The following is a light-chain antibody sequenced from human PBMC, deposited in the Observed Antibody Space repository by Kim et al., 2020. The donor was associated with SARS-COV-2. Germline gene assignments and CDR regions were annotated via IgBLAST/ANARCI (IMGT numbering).Light chain of an antibody. CDR1: QSVSSN. Sequence: VSPGERATLSCRASQSVSSNLAWYQQKPGQAPRLLIYGASTRATGIPARFSGSGSGTEFTLTISSLQSEDFAVYYCQQYNNWPSAFGQGTKVEIK. CDR2: GAS. CDR3: QQYNNWPSA. V-gene: IGKV3-15*01. J-gene: IGKJ1*01.